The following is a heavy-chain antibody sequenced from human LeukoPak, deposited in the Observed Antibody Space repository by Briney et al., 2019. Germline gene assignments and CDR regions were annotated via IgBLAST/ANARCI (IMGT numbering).Heavy chain of an antibody. CDR3: ATARGSYCDFDY. J-gene: IGHJ4*02. V-gene: IGHV1-46*01. D-gene: IGHD1-26*01. CDR1: GYTFTSYY. CDR2: INPSGGST. Sequence: ASVKVSCKASGYTFTSYYMHWVRQAPGQGLEWMGIINPSGGSTTYAQNFQGRVTMTRDTSTTTVYMELSSLRFEDTAVYYCATARGSYCDFDYWGQGTLVTVSS.